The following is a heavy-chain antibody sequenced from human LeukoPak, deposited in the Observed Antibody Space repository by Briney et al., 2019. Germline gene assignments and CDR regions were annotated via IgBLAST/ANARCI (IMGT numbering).Heavy chain of an antibody. D-gene: IGHD1-26*01. CDR3: ARDLVELTLLANWLDP. Sequence: VASVKVSCKASGYTFTGYYMHWVRQAPGQGLEWMGWINPNSGGTNYAQKFQGRVTMTRDTSISTAYMELSRLRSDDTAVYYCARDLVELTLLANWLDPWGQGTLVTVSS. CDR1: GYTFTGYY. J-gene: IGHJ5*02. CDR2: INPNSGGT. V-gene: IGHV1-2*02.